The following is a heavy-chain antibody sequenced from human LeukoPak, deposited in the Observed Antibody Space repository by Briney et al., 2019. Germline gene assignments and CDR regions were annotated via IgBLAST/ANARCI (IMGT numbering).Heavy chain of an antibody. CDR2: IVVGRGNT. J-gene: IGHJ4*02. Sequence: VASVKVSCKASGFTFTSSAIQWVRQARGQRIEWVGWIVVGRGNTTSAKAFQERVTITGDMSTSTAYMELSSLRSEDTAVYCCAAAQNFLVYCGGGSCSYYFDYWGQGTLVTVSS. CDR1: GFTFTSSA. D-gene: IGHD2-15*01. V-gene: IGHV1-58*02. CDR3: AAAQNFLVYCGGGSCSYYFDY.